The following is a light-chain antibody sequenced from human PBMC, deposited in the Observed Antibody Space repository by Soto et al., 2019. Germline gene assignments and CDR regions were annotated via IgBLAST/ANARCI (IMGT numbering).Light chain of an antibody. CDR1: KNDIGVYDF. CDR2: EVV. CDR3: KSYAGSNPYA. J-gene: IGLJ1*01. Sequence: QSVLTQPPSASGSPGQSVTISCTGTKNDIGVYDFVSWYQHHPGKAPRLIIYEVVQRPSGVPDRFSGSKSGNTASLTVSGLQAADEADYFCKSYAGSNPYAFGRGTNSPS. V-gene: IGLV2-8*01.